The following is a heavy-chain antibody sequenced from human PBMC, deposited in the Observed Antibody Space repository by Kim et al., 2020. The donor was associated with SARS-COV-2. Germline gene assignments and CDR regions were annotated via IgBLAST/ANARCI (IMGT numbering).Heavy chain of an antibody. J-gene: IGHJ6*02. CDR1: GYTFTSYG. D-gene: IGHD3-3*01. Sequence: ASVKVSCKASGYTFTSYGISWVRQAPGQGLEWMGWISAYNGNTNYAQKLQGRVTMTTDTSTSTAYMELRSLRSDDTAVYYCARDNPYYYDFFPGDYGMDVWGQGTTVTVSS. CDR2: ISAYNGNT. CDR3: ARDNPYYYDFFPGDYGMDV. V-gene: IGHV1-18*04.